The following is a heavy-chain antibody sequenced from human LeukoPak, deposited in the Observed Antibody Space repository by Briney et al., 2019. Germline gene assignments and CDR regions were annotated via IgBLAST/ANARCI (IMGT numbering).Heavy chain of an antibody. CDR1: GFTFGSYA. CDR3: ARSYDFWSGPFDY. CDR2: ISYDGSNK. V-gene: IGHV3-30-3*01. Sequence: GGSLRLSCAASGFTFGSYAMHWVRQAPGKGLEWVAVISYDGSNKYYADSVKGRFTISRDNSKNTLYLQMNSLRAEDTAVYYCARSYDFWSGPFDYWGQGTLVTVSS. D-gene: IGHD3-3*01. J-gene: IGHJ4*02.